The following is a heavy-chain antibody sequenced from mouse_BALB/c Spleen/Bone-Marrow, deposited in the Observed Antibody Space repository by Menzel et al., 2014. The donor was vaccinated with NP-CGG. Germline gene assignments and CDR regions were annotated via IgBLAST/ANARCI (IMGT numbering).Heavy chain of an antibody. CDR2: IRNKANGYTT. CDR3: ARGGNDLGY. D-gene: IGHD2-3*01. CDR1: GFTFTDYY. J-gene: IGHJ2*01. V-gene: IGHV7-3*02. Sequence: EVMLVESGGGLVQPGGSLRLSCATSGFTFTDYYMSWVRQPPGKALEWLGFIRNKANGYTTEYSASVKGRFTISRDNSQSILYLQMNTLRAEDSAIYYCARGGNDLGYWGQGTTLTVSS.